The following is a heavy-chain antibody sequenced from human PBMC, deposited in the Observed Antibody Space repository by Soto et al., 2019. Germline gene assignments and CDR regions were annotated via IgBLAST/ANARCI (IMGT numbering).Heavy chain of an antibody. Sequence: QITLKESGPTLVKPTQTLTLTCTFSGFSLSTSGVGVGWIRQPPGKALEWLALIYWDDDKRYSPSLKSRLTITKDTSKIQVVLTMTNMDPVDTATYYCAHRPSYRSGGSCYSGFDYWGQGTLVTVSS. D-gene: IGHD2-15*01. CDR3: AHRPSYRSGGSCYSGFDY. V-gene: IGHV2-5*02. CDR1: GFSLSTSGVG. CDR2: IYWDDDK. J-gene: IGHJ4*02.